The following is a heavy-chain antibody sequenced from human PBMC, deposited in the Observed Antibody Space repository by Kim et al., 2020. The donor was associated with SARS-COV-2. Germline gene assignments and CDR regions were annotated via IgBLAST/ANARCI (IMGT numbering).Heavy chain of an antibody. Sequence: SETLSLTCAVYGGSFSGYYWSWIRQPPGKGLEWIGVINHSCSANSNHSLNSRVPISVDTSKNQFSLTLTSVTAAAAAVSVCARGLSNTSGWG. D-gene: IGHD2-15*01. CDR3: ARGLSNTSG. J-gene: IGHJ6*03. V-gene: IGHV4-34*01. CDR1: GGSFSGYY. CDR2: INHSCSA.